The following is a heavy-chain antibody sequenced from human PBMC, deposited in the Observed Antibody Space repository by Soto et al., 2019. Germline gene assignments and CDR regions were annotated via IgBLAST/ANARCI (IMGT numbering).Heavy chain of an antibody. V-gene: IGHV6-1*01. Sequence: SQTLSLTCALSGDSVSSNSAAWNWIRQSPSRGLEWLGRTYYRSKWYNDYAVSVKSRITINPDTSKNQFSLQLNSVTPEDTAVYYCARDLYDSSGYYVAYYYYGMDVWGQGTTVTVSS. CDR2: TYYRSKWYN. CDR3: ARDLYDSSGYYVAYYYYGMDV. D-gene: IGHD3-22*01. CDR1: GDSVSSNSAA. J-gene: IGHJ6*02.